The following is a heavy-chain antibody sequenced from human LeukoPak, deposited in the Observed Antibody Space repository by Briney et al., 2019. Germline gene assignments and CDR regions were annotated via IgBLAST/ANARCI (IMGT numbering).Heavy chain of an antibody. J-gene: IGHJ4*02. CDR2: ISSNGGST. V-gene: IGHV3-64D*06. Sequence: GGSLRLSCSASGFTFSSYAMHWVRQAPGKGLEYVSAISSNGGSTYYADSVKGRFTISRDNSKNTLYLQMSSLRAEDTAVYYCVKVAGSYYSYFDYWGQGTLVTVSS. CDR3: VKVAGSYYSYFDY. D-gene: IGHD3-10*01. CDR1: GFTFSSYA.